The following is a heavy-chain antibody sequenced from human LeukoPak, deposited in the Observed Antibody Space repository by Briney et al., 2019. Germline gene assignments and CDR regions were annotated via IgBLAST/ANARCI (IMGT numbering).Heavy chain of an antibody. CDR2: INHSGRT. CDR1: GGSFSGYY. Sequence: PSETLSLTCAVYGGSFSGYYWSWIRQPPGKGLEWIGEINHSGRTNYNPSLKSRVTISVDTSKNQFSLHLNSVTAADTAVYYCARGGATPMVLRYWGHGNLVTVSS. CDR3: ARGGATPMVLRY. J-gene: IGHJ4*01. D-gene: IGHD5-18*01. V-gene: IGHV4-34*01.